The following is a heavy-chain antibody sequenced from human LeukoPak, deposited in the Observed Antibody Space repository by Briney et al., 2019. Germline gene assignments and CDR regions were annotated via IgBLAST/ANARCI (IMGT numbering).Heavy chain of an antibody. Sequence: GASVKVSCKASGGTFSSYAISWVRQAPGQGLEWMGRIIPIFGIANYAQKFQGRVTITADKPTSTAYMELSSLRSEDTAVYYCARDPTHDYYDSSGYQGYWGQGTLVTVSS. CDR1: GGTFSSYA. D-gene: IGHD3-22*01. J-gene: IGHJ4*02. CDR3: ARDPTHDYYDSSGYQGY. V-gene: IGHV1-69*04. CDR2: IIPIFGIA.